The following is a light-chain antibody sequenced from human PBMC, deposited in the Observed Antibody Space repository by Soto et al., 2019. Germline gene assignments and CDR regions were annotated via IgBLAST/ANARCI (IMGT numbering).Light chain of an antibody. Sequence: EIVLTQSPGTLSLSPGERATVSCRASQSVASSHLAWYREKPGQTPRXXIYDASSRATGIPDRISGSGSGTDLTLTISRLEPEDCEVYYCQQYGSAPFTFGPGTKVDIK. V-gene: IGKV3-20*01. CDR1: QSVASSH. CDR2: DAS. J-gene: IGKJ3*01. CDR3: QQYGSAPFT.